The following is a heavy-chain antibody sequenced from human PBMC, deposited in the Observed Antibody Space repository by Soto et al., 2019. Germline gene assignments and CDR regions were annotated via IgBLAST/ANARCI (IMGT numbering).Heavy chain of an antibody. D-gene: IGHD6-6*01. CDR3: ARIGQLAPTKLYYYYYMDV. CDR1: GYTFTSYD. V-gene: IGHV1-8*01. Sequence: ASVKVSCKASGYTFTSYDINWVRQATGQGLEWMGWMNPNSGNTGYAQKFQGRVTMTRNTSISTAYMELSSLRSEDTAVYYCARIGQLAPTKLYYYYYMDVWGKGTTVTVSS. J-gene: IGHJ6*03. CDR2: MNPNSGNT.